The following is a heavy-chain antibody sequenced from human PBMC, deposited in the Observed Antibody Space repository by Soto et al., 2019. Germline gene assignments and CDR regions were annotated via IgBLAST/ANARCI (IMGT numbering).Heavy chain of an antibody. CDR1: GYSFTSYW. D-gene: IGHD5-12*01. J-gene: IGHJ5*02. Sequence: GESLKISCKGSGYSFTSYWIGWVRQMPGKGLEWMGIIYPGDSDTRYSPSFQGQVTISADKSISTAYLQWSSLKASDTAMYYCARKKSGYSGYGHQTAQPGWFDPWGQGTLVTVSS. CDR2: IYPGDSDT. CDR3: ARKKSGYSGYGHQTAQPGWFDP. V-gene: IGHV5-51*01.